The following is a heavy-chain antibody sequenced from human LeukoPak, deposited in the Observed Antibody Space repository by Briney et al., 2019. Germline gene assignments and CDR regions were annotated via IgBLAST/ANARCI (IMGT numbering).Heavy chain of an antibody. CDR2: INKDGSST. Sequence: GGSLRLSCAASGFTVSSNYMSWVRQAPGKGLEWVSRINKDGSSTYYADSVKGRFTISRDNAKNTLYLQMNSLRAEDTAVYYCARDEVGVGATHDYWGQGTLVTVSS. CDR3: ARDEVGVGATHDY. CDR1: GFTVSSNY. J-gene: IGHJ4*02. D-gene: IGHD1-26*01. V-gene: IGHV3-74*01.